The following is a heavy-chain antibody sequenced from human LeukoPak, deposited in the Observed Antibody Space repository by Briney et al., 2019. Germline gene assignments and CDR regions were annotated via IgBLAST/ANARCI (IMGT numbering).Heavy chain of an antibody. J-gene: IGHJ4*02. D-gene: IGHD3-10*01. CDR1: GGSISSYY. CDR3: ARDLVQGAPGY. V-gene: IGHV4-59*01. CDR2: IYYSGST. Sequence: SETLSLTCTVSGGSISSYYWSWIRQPPGKGLEWIGYIYYSGSTNYNPSLKSRVTISVDTSKNQFSLKLSSVTAADTAVYYCARDLVQGAPGYWGQGTLVTVSS.